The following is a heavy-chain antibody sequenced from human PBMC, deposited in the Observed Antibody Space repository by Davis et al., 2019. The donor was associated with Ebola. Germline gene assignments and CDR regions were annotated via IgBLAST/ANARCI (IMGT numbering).Heavy chain of an antibody. V-gene: IGHV3-13*01. CDR2: IGTTGDT. CDR3: ARAPAAYYGIDV. D-gene: IGHD6-25*01. J-gene: IGHJ6*02. Sequence: GGSLRLSCAASGFTFSSYDMHWVRQATGKGLEWVSAIGTTGDTYYPGSVTGRFTISRENAKNTLYLQMNTLRAGDTAVYYCARAPAAYYGIDVWGQGTTVTVSS. CDR1: GFTFSSYD.